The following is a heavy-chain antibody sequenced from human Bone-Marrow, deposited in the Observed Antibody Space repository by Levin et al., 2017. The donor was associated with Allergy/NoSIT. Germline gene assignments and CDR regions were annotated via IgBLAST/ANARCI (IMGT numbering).Heavy chain of an antibody. V-gene: IGHV4-61*01. D-gene: IGHD2-15*01. CDR1: GGSVSSGSYY. Sequence: SQTLSLTCTVSGGSVSSGSYYWNWIRQPPGKGLEWIGYIYHSGTTNYNPSLKYNPSLKSRVTISLDTSENQFSLKMSSVTPADTAIYYCTRGLAIEAARWGQGTQVTVSS. J-gene: IGHJ4*02. CDR2: IYHSGTT. CDR3: TRGLAIEAAR.